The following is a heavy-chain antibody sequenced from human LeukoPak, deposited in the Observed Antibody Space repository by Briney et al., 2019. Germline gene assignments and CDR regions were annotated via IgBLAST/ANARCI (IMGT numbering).Heavy chain of an antibody. Sequence: GGSLRLSCAASGFTVSSNYMSWVRQAPGKGLEWVSVIYSGGSTYYADSVKGRFTISRDNSKNTLYLQMNSLRAEDTAVYYCAKDPYYYDSSGYYGGNYFDYWGQGTLVTVPS. J-gene: IGHJ4*02. V-gene: IGHV3-66*01. CDR3: AKDPYYYDSSGYYGGNYFDY. CDR2: IYSGGST. D-gene: IGHD3-22*01. CDR1: GFTVSSNY.